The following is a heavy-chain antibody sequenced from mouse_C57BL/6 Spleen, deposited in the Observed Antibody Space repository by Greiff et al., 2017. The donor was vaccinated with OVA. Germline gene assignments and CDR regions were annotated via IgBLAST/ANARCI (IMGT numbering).Heavy chain of an antibody. V-gene: IGHV1-50*01. Sequence: QVQLQQPGAELVKPGASVKLSCKASGYTFTSYWLQWVKQRPGQGLELIGEIDPSDTYTNYNQKFKGKATLTVDTSSSTAYMQISSLTSEDSAVYYCARGGVYYDGSSYENWYFDVWGTGTTVTVSS. CDR2: IDPSDTYT. CDR3: ARGGVYYDGSSYENWYFDV. J-gene: IGHJ1*03. D-gene: IGHD1-1*01. CDR1: GYTFTSYW.